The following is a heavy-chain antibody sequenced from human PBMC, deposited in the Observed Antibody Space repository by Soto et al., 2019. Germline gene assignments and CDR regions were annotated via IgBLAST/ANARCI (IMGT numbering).Heavy chain of an antibody. V-gene: IGHV3-30-3*01. J-gene: IGHJ6*02. D-gene: IGHD3-10*01. CDR1: GFTFSSYA. Sequence: GGSLRLSCAASGFTFSSYAMHWVRQAPGKGLEWVAVISYDGSNKYYADSVKGRFTISRDNSKNTLYLQMNSLRAEDTAVYYCARDHPLSSYYYYYGMDVWGQGTTVTVSS. CDR3: ARDHPLSSYYYYYGMDV. CDR2: ISYDGSNK.